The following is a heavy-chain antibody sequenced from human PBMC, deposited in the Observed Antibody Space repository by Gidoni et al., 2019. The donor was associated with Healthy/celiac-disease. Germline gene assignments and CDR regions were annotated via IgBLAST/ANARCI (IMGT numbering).Heavy chain of an antibody. CDR2: IYHRGST. J-gene: IGHJ6*03. CDR3: ARDRHRVVEVRVFDYMDV. V-gene: IGHV4-4*02. Sequence: QVLLQESGPGLVPPSGTLSLTCAVSGGSISSSNWWSWVRQPPGKGLEWIGEIYHRGSTNYNPSLNSRVTISVDKSKNQFSLKLSSVTAADTAVYYCARDRHRVVEVRVFDYMDVWGKGTTVTVSS. CDR1: GGSISSSNW. D-gene: IGHD3-22*01.